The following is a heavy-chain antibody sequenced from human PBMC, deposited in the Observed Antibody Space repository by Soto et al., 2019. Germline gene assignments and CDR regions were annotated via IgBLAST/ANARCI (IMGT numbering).Heavy chain of an antibody. V-gene: IGHV3-15*07. CDR3: TTTWSGYRGRFDYYSYGMDV. Sequence: GGSPRLSCAASGFTFSNAWREWVRPAPGKGLEWGRRIQRNTDGRTTDYAAPVKGSLTLSRDDSKNTLYLQMNSLKSVDTAVYYCTTTWSGYRGRFDYYSYGMDVWGQGTTVTVSS. CDR2: IQRNTDGRTT. J-gene: IGHJ6*02. D-gene: IGHD3-3*01. CDR1: GFTFSNAW.